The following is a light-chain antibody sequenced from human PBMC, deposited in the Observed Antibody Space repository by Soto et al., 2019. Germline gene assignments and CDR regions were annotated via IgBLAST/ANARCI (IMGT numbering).Light chain of an antibody. CDR1: QTVNSVY. J-gene: IGKJ4*01. Sequence: EIVLTQSPGTLSLSPGERATLSCRASQTVNSVYLAWYQQQPGQAPRLLIYGASSRATGIPDRFSGSGSGTDFTLTITRLEPEDCAVYYCQQYGSSPLTFGGGTKVEIK. V-gene: IGKV3-20*01. CDR3: QQYGSSPLT. CDR2: GAS.